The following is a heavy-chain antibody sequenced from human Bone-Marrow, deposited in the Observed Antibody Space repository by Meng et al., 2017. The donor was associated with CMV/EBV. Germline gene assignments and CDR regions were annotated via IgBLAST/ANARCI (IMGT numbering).Heavy chain of an antibody. CDR2: INPNSGGT. V-gene: IGHV1-2*02. J-gene: IGHJ6*02. CDR1: GYTFTGYY. CDR3: ARILSNTDYYGMDV. D-gene: IGHD1/OR15-1a*01. Sequence: ASLKVSCKASGYTFTGYYINWVRQAPGQGLEWMGWINPNSGGTEYAQRFQGRVTMTRDRSINTAYMEMSWLRSDDTAVYYCARILSNTDYYGMDVWGQGTTVTVSS.